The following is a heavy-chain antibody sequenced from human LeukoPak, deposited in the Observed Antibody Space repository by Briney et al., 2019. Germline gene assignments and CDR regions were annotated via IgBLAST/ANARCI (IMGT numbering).Heavy chain of an antibody. CDR2: ISSSSSYI. CDR3: ARDTLGNYDFWSGYDWGFDY. CDR1: GFTFSSYS. V-gene: IGHV3-21*01. J-gene: IGHJ4*02. D-gene: IGHD3-3*01. Sequence: GGPLRLSCAACGFTFSSYSMNWVRQAPGKGLEWVSSISSSSSYIYYADSVKGRFTISRDNAKNSLYLQMNSLRAEDTAVYYCARDTLGNYDFWSGYDWGFDYWGQGTLVTVSS.